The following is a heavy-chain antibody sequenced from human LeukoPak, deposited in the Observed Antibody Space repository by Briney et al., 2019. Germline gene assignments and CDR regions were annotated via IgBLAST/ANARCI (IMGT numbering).Heavy chain of an antibody. CDR1: GGSISSYY. Sequence: SETLSLTCTVSGGSISSYYWSWIRQPPGKGLEWIGNIYYSGSTYYNPSLKSRVTISVDTSKNQLSLKLSSVTAADTAVYYCARLRLSRYDRTFDAFDIWGQGTMVTVSS. J-gene: IGHJ3*02. V-gene: IGHV4-59*04. CDR2: IYYSGST. CDR3: ARLRLSRYDRTFDAFDI. D-gene: IGHD3-22*01.